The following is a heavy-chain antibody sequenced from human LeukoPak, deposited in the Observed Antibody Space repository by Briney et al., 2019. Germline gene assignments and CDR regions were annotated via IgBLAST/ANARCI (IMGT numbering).Heavy chain of an antibody. CDR3: ASSCSSTSCLDWFDP. J-gene: IGHJ5*02. D-gene: IGHD2-2*01. V-gene: IGHV4-30-2*01. CDR2: SYHRRST. Sequence: SETLSLTCTVSGGAISSGGYYWRWIRQPPGKGLEWIGYSYHRRSTYHNPSLKSRVTISVDRSKNQFSLKLSSVTAADTAVYYCASSCSSTSCLDWFDPWGQGTLVTVSS. CDR1: GGAISSGGYY.